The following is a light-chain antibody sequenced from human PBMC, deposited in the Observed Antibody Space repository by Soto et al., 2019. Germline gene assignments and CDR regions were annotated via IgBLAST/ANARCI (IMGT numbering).Light chain of an antibody. CDR3: QQYNSYSPWT. Sequence: DIQMSQSPSSLSASVTDRVTITCRASQSISSWLAWYQQKPGKAPKLLIYDASSLESGVPSRFSGSGSGTEFTLTISSLQPDDFATYYCQQYNSYSPWTFGQGTKWIS. CDR1: QSISSW. J-gene: IGKJ1*01. CDR2: DAS. V-gene: IGKV1-5*01.